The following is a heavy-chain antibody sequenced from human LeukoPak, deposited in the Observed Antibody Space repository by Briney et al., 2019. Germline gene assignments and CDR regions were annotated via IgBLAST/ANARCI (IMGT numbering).Heavy chain of an antibody. D-gene: IGHD2-21*02. J-gene: IGHJ4*02. CDR1: GGSISSYY. Sequence: SETLSLTCTVSGGSISSYYWSWIRQPAGKGLEWIGRIYASGNTNYDPSLKSRVTMSVDTSKNLFALKLSSVTAADTAVYYCARQGVATAIDYWGQGTLVTVSS. CDR2: IYASGNT. V-gene: IGHV4-4*07. CDR3: ARQGVATAIDY.